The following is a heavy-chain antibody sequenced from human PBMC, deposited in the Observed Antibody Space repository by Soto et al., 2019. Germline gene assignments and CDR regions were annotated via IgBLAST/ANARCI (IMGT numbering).Heavy chain of an antibody. CDR2: IYYSGSP. Sequence: QLQLQESGPGLVKPSETPSLTCTVSGGSINRSSYYWGWIRQPPGKGLEWIGSIYYSGSPYYNPSLKSRVTISVDTSKNHFSLRLTSVTAADTAVYYCARQEYYYGAGSYAGWFDPWGQGTLVTVSS. CDR1: GGSINRSSYY. CDR3: ARQEYYYGAGSYAGWFDP. V-gene: IGHV4-39*01. J-gene: IGHJ5*02. D-gene: IGHD3-10*01.